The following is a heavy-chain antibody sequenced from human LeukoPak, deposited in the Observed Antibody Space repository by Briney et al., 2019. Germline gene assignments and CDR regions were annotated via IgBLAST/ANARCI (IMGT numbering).Heavy chain of an antibody. J-gene: IGHJ4*02. Sequence: GGSLRLSCAASGFTLSSYEMNWVRQAPGKGLEWVSYISSSGSTIYYADSVKGRFTISRDNAKNSLYLQMNSLRAEDTAVYYCATLWFGELLGDYWGQGTLVTVSS. CDR3: ATLWFGELLGDY. V-gene: IGHV3-48*03. CDR2: ISSSGSTI. D-gene: IGHD3-10*01. CDR1: GFTLSSYE.